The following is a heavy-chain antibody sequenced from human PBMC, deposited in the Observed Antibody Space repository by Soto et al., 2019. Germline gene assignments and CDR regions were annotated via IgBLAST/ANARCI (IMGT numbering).Heavy chain of an antibody. Sequence: QVQLQESGPGLVKPSGTLSLTCAVSGGSIISNNWWSWIRQSPGKGLEWIGDVFDTGSTNFNPSFKSRVTMSVDKSKNQFSLKLNSVAAADTAVYYCARGSSGWTYYFDSWGPGTLVTVSS. D-gene: IGHD6-19*01. CDR2: VFDTGST. V-gene: IGHV4-4*02. CDR3: ARGSSGWTYYFDS. J-gene: IGHJ4*02. CDR1: GGSIISNNW.